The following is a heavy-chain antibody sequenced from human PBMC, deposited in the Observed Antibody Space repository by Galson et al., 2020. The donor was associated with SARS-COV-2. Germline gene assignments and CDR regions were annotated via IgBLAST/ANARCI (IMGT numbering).Heavy chain of an antibody. Sequence: ETSETLSLTCTVSGGSISSYYWSWIRQPPGKGLEWIGRIYTSGSTNYNPSLKSRVTMSVDTSKNQFSLKLSSVTAAAPAVYYCAGDADYYVLWGGYHGVFEFDPWGQGTLVTVSS. CDR3: AGDADYYVLWGGYHGVFEFDP. D-gene: IGHD3-3*01. J-gene: IGHJ5*02. CDR1: GGSISSYY. CDR2: IYTSGST. V-gene: IGHV4-4*07.